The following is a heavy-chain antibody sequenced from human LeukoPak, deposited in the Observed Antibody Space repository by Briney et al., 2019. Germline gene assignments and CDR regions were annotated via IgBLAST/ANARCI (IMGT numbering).Heavy chain of an antibody. J-gene: IGHJ4*02. CDR3: AKEYSSSGYFDY. V-gene: IGHV3-23*01. CDR2: NSGSGGNT. D-gene: IGHD6-13*01. CDR1: GFTFSTYA. Sequence: GGSLRLSCTASGFTFSTYAISWVRQAPGRGLEWVSANSGSGGNTYYTDSVKGRFTITRDNSKNTLYLQMNSLRAEDTAVYYCAKEYSSSGYFDYWGQGTLVTVSS.